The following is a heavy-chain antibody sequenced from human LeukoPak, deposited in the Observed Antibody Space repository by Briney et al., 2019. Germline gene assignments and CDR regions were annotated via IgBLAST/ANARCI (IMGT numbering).Heavy chain of an antibody. J-gene: IGHJ4*02. Sequence: GGSLRLSWAPSGFTFSSYSMNWVRQAPGKGLEWVSSISSSSSYIYYADSVKGRFTISRDNAKNSLYLQMNSLRAEDTAVYYCARGGYDSSYFDYWGQGTLVTVSS. V-gene: IGHV3-21*01. D-gene: IGHD5-12*01. CDR1: GFTFSSYS. CDR3: ARGGYDSSYFDY. CDR2: ISSSSSYI.